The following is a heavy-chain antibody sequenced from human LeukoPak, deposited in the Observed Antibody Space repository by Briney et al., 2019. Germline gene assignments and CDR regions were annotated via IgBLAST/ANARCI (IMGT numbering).Heavy chain of an antibody. V-gene: IGHV4-59*01. J-gene: IGHJ4*02. D-gene: IGHD6-19*01. CDR2: IYYSGST. CDR3: ARVPYSSGWPYFDY. CDR1: GGSIRDNY. Sequence: PSETLSLTCTVSGGSIRDNYWSWIRQPPGKGLEWIGYIYYSGSTNYNPSLKSRVTISVDTSKNQFSLKLSSVTAADTAVYYCARVPYSSGWPYFDYWGQGTLVTVSS.